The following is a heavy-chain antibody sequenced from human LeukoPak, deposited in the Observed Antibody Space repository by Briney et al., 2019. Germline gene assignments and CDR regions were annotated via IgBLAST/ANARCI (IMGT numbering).Heavy chain of an antibody. Sequence: SGRSLRLSCAASGFTFSTYDMHWVRQAPGKGLEWVADISSDGRNKYYADSVKGQFTISRDNSKNTLYLQMNSLRAEDAAVYFCARDEGYGDYGLDYWGQGTLVTVSS. D-gene: IGHD4-17*01. V-gene: IGHV3-30*04. CDR3: ARDEGYGDYGLDY. CDR1: GFTFSTYD. J-gene: IGHJ4*02. CDR2: ISSDGRNK.